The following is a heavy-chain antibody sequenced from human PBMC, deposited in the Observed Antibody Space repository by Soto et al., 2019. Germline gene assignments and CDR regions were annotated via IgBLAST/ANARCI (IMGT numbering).Heavy chain of an antibody. CDR3: ANSMGDGYGGY. V-gene: IGHV3-30*18. CDR2: ISYDGSNK. CDR1: GFTFSSYG. Sequence: QVQLVESGGGVVQPGRSLRLSCAASGFTFSSYGMHWVRQAPGKGLEWVAVISYDGSNKYYADSVKGRFTISRDNSKNTLYLQMNSLRAEDTAVYYCANSMGDGYGGYWGQGTLVTVSS. J-gene: IGHJ4*02. D-gene: IGHD5-12*01.